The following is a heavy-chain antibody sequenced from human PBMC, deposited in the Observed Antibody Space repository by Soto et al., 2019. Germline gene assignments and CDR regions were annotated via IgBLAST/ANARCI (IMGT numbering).Heavy chain of an antibody. CDR1: GFTFNSFA. Sequence: PGGSLRLSCAASGFTFNSFAMSWVRQAPGKGLEWVATISGSGAVTHDADSVKGRFSISRASSNRTLSLHTSGLRAEDTAIYYCATVSPLRFFVRWGPGTLVTVSS. CDR3: ATVSPLRFFVR. V-gene: IGHV3-23*01. CDR2: ISGSGAVT. J-gene: IGHJ4*02. D-gene: IGHD3-3*01.